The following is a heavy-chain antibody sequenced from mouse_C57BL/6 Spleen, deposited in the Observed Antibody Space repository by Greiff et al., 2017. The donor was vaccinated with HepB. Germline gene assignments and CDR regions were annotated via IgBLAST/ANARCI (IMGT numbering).Heavy chain of an antibody. CDR1: GFTFNTYA. Sequence: EVMLVESGGGLVQPKGSLKLSCAASGFTFNTYAMHWVRQAPGKGLEWVARIRSKSSNYATYYADSVKDRFTISRDDSQSMLYLQMNNLKTEDTAMYYCVRDRDYYGSSWYFDVWGTGTTVTVSS. CDR3: VRDRDYYGSSWYFDV. D-gene: IGHD1-1*01. V-gene: IGHV10-3*01. J-gene: IGHJ1*03. CDR2: IRSKSSNYAT.